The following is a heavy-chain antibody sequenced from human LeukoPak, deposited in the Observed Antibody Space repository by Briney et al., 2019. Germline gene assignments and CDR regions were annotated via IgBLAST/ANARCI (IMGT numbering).Heavy chain of an antibody. D-gene: IGHD3-3*01. V-gene: IGHV1-2*02. Sequence: ASVKVSCKASGYTFTAYYLHWVRQAPGQGLEWMGWINPNTGGTNYAQKFQGRVTMTSDTSFRTAYMELSRLRSDDTAVYYCARMETSITIFGVVIEYYFDYWGQGTLATVSS. CDR2: INPNTGGT. CDR3: ARMETSITIFGVVIEYYFDY. CDR1: GYTFTAYY. J-gene: IGHJ4*02.